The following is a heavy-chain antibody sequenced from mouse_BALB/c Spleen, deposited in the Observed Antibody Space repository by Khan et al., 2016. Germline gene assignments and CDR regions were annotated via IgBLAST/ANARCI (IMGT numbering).Heavy chain of an antibody. V-gene: IGHV1-77*01. J-gene: IGHJ4*01. Sequence: QVQLKQSGTELPRPGASVKLSCKASGYTFTDYYLHWVKQRTGQGLEWIGEIFPGSGSTYYNEKFKGKASLTADTSSSTAYMQHSSLTSEDSAVGSCARANYVYLAMHKWRHGASVT. CDR2: IFPGSGST. CDR3: ARANYVYLAMHK. D-gene: IGHD1-2*01. CDR1: GYTFTDYY.